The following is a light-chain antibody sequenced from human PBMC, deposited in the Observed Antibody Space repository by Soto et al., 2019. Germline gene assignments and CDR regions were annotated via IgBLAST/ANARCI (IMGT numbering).Light chain of an antibody. V-gene: IGKV4-1*01. CDR3: QPYYSTPWT. Sequence: DIVMTQSPDSLAVSLGERATINCKSSQSVLSSSNNKNYLTWYQQKLGQPPRLLIYWASTRESGVPDRFSGRGSGADFTLTINSLQAEDVAVYYCQPYYSTPWTFGQGTKVEIK. CDR1: QSVLSSSNNKNY. J-gene: IGKJ1*01. CDR2: WAS.